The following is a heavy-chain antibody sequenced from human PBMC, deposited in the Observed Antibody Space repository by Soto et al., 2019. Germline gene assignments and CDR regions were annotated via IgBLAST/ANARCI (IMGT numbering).Heavy chain of an antibody. Sequence: QVQLVQSGAEVKKPGASVKVPCKASGYTFTSYYMYWVRQAPGQGLEWMGIINPSGGSTSYAQKFQGRVTMTRDTSPSTVYMELSSLRSEDTAVYYCARDPTHVTMVRGVSLDYWGQGTLVTVSS. V-gene: IGHV1-46*03. CDR3: ARDPTHVTMVRGVSLDY. CDR2: INPSGGST. J-gene: IGHJ4*02. D-gene: IGHD3-10*01. CDR1: GYTFTSYY.